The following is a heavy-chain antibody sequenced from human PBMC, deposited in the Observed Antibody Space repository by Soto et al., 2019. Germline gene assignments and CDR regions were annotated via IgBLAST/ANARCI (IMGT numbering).Heavy chain of an antibody. J-gene: IGHJ4*02. CDR1: GGTFSSYA. V-gene: IGHV1-69*13. CDR2: IIPIFGTA. D-gene: IGHD6-13*01. Sequence: GASVKVSCKASGGTFSSYAISWVRQAPGQGLEWMGGIIPIFGTANYAQKFQGRVTITADESTSTAYMELSSLRSEDTAVYYCASPGYSSSFMFDYWGQGTLVTVSS. CDR3: ASPGYSSSFMFDY.